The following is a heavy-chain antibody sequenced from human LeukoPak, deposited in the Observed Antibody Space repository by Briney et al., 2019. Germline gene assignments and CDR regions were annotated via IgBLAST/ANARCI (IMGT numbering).Heavy chain of an antibody. Sequence: GGSLRLSCAASGFTFSSYGMHWVRQAPGKGLEWVAFMRYDGSNKYYADSVKGRFTISRDNSKNTLYLQMNSLRAEDTAVYYCARDRLWLKDAFDIWGQGTMVTVSS. D-gene: IGHD5-18*01. CDR3: ARDRLWLKDAFDI. V-gene: IGHV3-30*02. CDR2: MRYDGSNK. J-gene: IGHJ3*02. CDR1: GFTFSSYG.